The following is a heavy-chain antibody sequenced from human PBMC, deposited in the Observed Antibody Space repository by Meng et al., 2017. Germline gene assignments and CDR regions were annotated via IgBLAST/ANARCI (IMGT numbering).Heavy chain of an antibody. V-gene: IGHV2-5*01. CDR2: IYWNDDK. CDR1: VFLLSTSGVG. Sequence: TLNESVPALVTPTHTRTPTITFSVFLLSTSGVGVGCIRQPPGKALEWLALIYWNDDKRYIPSLTSRLTITKDTSKNQVVLTMTNMDPVDTATYYCAHIPYSSSWYEYFQHWGQGTLVTVSS. J-gene: IGHJ1*01. D-gene: IGHD6-13*01. CDR3: AHIPYSSSWYEYFQH.